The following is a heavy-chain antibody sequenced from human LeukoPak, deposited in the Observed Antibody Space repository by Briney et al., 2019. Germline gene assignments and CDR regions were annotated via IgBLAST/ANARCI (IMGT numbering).Heavy chain of an antibody. CDR1: GYTFSNFG. Sequence: ASVKVSCKASGYTFSNFGINWVRQAPGQGLEWMGWISGNNDNPNYGQKFQGRFTVTTDSSANTAYMELRDLRFDDTAVYYCARDGTSTDDYWGQGTLVTVSS. CDR3: ARDGTSTDDY. V-gene: IGHV1-18*01. J-gene: IGHJ4*02. CDR2: ISGNNDNP. D-gene: IGHD2-2*01.